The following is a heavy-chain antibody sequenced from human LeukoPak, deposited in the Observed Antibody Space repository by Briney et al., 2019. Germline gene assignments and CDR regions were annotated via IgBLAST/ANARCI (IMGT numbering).Heavy chain of an antibody. D-gene: IGHD4-11*01. J-gene: IGHJ4*02. V-gene: IGHV3-48*04. CDR1: GFTFSSYS. CDR2: ISYSGSNT. Sequence: GGSLRLSCAASGFTFSSYSMNWVRQAPGRGLEWVSYISYSGSNTYYADSVKGRFIISRDNAKNSLSLQMNGLRAEDTAVYYCARGLTTGGQGTLVTVSS. CDR3: ARGLTT.